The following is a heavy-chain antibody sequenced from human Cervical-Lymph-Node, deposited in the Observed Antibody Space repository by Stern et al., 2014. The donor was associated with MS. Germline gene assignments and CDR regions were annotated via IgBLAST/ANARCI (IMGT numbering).Heavy chain of an antibody. CDR3: AKESGSYDYYYFGMDV. V-gene: IGHV3-23*04. J-gene: IGHJ6*02. D-gene: IGHD1-26*01. CDR1: GLTFSSYG. Sequence: VQLVESGGGLAQPGGSLRLSCTASGLTFSSYGMSWVRPAPGKGPEGVSGIRGSGADTYYGDSVKGRFTISRDNSKNTLYLRMNSLRAEDTAVYYCAKESGSYDYYYFGMDVWGQGTTVIVSS. CDR2: IRGSGADT.